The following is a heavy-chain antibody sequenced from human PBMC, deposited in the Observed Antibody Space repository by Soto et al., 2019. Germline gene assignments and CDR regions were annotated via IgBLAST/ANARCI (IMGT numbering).Heavy chain of an antibody. V-gene: IGHV3-30*18. CDR1: GFTFSSYG. Sequence: GGSLRLSCAASGFTFSSYGMHWVRQAPGKGLEWVAVISYDGSNKYYADSVKGRFTISRDNSKNTLYLQMNSLRAEDTAVYYCAKAQVGSGWYGHFDYWGQGTLVTVSS. CDR3: AKAQVGSGWYGHFDY. J-gene: IGHJ4*02. CDR2: ISYDGSNK. D-gene: IGHD6-19*01.